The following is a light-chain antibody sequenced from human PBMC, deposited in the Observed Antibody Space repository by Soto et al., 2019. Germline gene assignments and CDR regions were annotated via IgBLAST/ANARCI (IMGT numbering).Light chain of an antibody. J-gene: IGLJ2*01. CDR2: GNN. V-gene: IGLV1-40*01. Sequence: QSVLTQPPSASGAPGQRVTISCTGSSSNIGGDYDVHWYQQHPGTAPKLLIYGNNNRPSGVPDRFSGSKSGTSASLAITGLQAEDEADYYCQSYDSSLSVVFGGGTKVTVL. CDR3: QSYDSSLSVV. CDR1: SSNIGGDYD.